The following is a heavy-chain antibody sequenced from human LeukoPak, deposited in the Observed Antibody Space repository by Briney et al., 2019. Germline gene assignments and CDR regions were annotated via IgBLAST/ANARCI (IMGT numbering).Heavy chain of an antibody. D-gene: IGHD3-10*01. J-gene: IGHJ4*02. Sequence: GGSLRLSCAASGFTFNSYAMLWVRQAPGKGLECVSAISSNGGTTSYANSVKGRITISRDNSKNTLYLQMGRLRAQDMAVYCCVKDLSRITMVQGLWGSAAWLEYWGQGTQVTVSS. CDR3: VKDLSRITMVQGLWGSAAWLEY. CDR2: ISSNGGTT. CDR1: GFTFNSYA. V-gene: IGHV3-64*01.